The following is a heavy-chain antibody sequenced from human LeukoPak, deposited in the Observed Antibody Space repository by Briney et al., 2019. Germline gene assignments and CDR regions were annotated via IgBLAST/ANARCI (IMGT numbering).Heavy chain of an antibody. CDR3: AGDLYDFWSGYSPMGY. V-gene: IGHV3-21*06. CDR2: ISGITNFT. Sequence: GGSLRLSCAASGFAFNTYNMNWVRQAPGKGLEWVSSISGITNFTYYADSMKGRFTISRDNAENLLYLQMNSLRAEDTAVYYRAGDLYDFWSGYSPMGYWGQGTLVTVSS. J-gene: IGHJ4*02. D-gene: IGHD3-3*01. CDR1: GFAFNTYN.